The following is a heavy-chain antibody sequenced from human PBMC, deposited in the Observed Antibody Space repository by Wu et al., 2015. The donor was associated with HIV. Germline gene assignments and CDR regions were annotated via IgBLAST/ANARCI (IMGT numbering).Heavy chain of an antibody. CDR3: AHGGEGGTVTYGSYYYYYYMDV. CDR1: GYTFTSYG. D-gene: IGHD4-17*01. J-gene: IGHJ6*03. CDR2: ISAYNGNT. Sequence: QVQLVQSGAEVKKPGASVKVSCKASGYTFTSYGISWVRQAPGQGLEWMGWISAYNGNTNYAQKLRGQSHHRPQTHPRAQPTWSWRSLRSDDTAVYYCAHGGEGGTVTYGSYYYYYYMDV. V-gene: IGHV1-18*01.